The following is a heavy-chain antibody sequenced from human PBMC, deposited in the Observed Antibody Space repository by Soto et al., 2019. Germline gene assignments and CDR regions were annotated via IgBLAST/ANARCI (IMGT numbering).Heavy chain of an antibody. CDR2: IRVNNGDT. CDR1: GYTFTNSG. CDR3: ARGLGLYYFDY. D-gene: IGHD1-26*01. Sequence: ASVKVSCKASGYTFTNSGFSWVRQAPGQGLEWVGWIRVNNGDTHYAQKLQGRVTMTTDTSTSTAYMELSSLRSEDTAVYYCARGLGLYYFDYWGQGTLVTVSS. V-gene: IGHV1-18*01. J-gene: IGHJ4*02.